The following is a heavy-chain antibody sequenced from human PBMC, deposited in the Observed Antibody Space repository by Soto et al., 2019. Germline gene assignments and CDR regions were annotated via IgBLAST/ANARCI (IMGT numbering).Heavy chain of an antibody. CDR3: ARINVGQDILTGYPYYGMDV. CDR2: FDWDDDK. Sequence: GSGPTLVNPTQTLTLTCTFSGFSLSTSGVGVGWIRQTPGKALNWFALFDWDDDKYYSTSLKTRLTISKATSKNQVVFTMTNMDPVDTATYYCARINVGQDILTGYPYYGMDVWGQGTTVTVSS. CDR1: GFSLSTSGVG. V-gene: IGHV2-70*01. D-gene: IGHD3-9*01. J-gene: IGHJ6*02.